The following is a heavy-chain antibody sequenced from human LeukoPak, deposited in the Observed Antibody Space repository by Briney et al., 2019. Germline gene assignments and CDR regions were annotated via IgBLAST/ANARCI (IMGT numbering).Heavy chain of an antibody. J-gene: IGHJ3*02. CDR1: GGSIGSYY. CDR2: IYYSGST. V-gene: IGHV4-59*01. CDR3: GRGAPLTVGASRVFDI. D-gene: IGHD1-26*01. Sequence: PSETLSLTCTVSGGSIGSYYWSWIRQPPGKGLEWIGYIYYSGSTNYNPSLKSRVTISVDTSKNQFSLKLSSVTAADTAVYYCGRGAPLTVGASRVFDIWGQGTMVTVSS.